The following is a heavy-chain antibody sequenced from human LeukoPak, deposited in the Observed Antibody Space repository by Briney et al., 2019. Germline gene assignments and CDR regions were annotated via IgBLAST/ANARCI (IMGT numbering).Heavy chain of an antibody. CDR1: GGSISSGDYY. J-gene: IGHJ4*02. Sequence: PSQTLSLTCTVSGGSISSGDYYWSWIRQPPGKGLEWIGYIYSSGTTYYNPSLKSRVTISVDTSKNQFSLKLSSVTATDTAVYFCARERANSGSYDYWGQGTLVTVSS. V-gene: IGHV4-30-4*01. CDR3: ARERANSGSYDY. D-gene: IGHD3-10*01. CDR2: IYSSGTT.